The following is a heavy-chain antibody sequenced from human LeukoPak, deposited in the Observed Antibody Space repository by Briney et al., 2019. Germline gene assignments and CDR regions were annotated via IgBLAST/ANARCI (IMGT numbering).Heavy chain of an antibody. CDR1: GLIFSSYG. D-gene: IGHD3-16*02. Sequence: GGSLRLSCAASGLIFSSYGMHWVRQAPGEGLEWVAFIRYDGSNKYYADSVKGRFTISRDNSKNTLYLQMNSLRAEDTAVYYCLNLSHDYWGQGTLVTVSS. CDR2: IRYDGSNK. J-gene: IGHJ4*02. V-gene: IGHV3-30*02. CDR3: LNLSHDY.